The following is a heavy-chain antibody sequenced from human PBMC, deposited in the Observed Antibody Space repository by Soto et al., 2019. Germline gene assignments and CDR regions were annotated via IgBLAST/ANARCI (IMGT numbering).Heavy chain of an antibody. CDR3: AGVRPAETTVDYYSNYYGMDV. CDR2: IIPIFGPP. Sequence: QVQLVQSGAEVKKPGSSVKVSCKASGGTFSSYAISCVRQAPGQGREWMGGIIPIFGPPNYAQKSQGRVTITADETTSTAYKELSSMRSEDTAVYYCAGVRPAETTVDYYSNYYGMDVWGQGTTVTVSS. CDR1: GGTFSSYA. D-gene: IGHD4-17*01. J-gene: IGHJ6*02. V-gene: IGHV1-69*12.